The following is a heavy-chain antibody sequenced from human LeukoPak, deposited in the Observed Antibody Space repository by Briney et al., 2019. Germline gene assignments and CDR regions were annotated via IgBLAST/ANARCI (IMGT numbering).Heavy chain of an antibody. J-gene: IGHJ6*03. V-gene: IGHV4-39*07. CDR2: IYYSGST. CDR3: ARPVHRGYYYYYMDV. CDR1: GGSISSSSYY. D-gene: IGHD1-14*01. Sequence: SETLSLTCTVSGGSISSSSYYWGWIRQPPGKGLEWIGSIYYSGSTYYNPSLKSRVTISVDTSKNQFSLKLSSVTAADTAVYYCARPVHRGYYYYYMDVWGKGTTVTVSS.